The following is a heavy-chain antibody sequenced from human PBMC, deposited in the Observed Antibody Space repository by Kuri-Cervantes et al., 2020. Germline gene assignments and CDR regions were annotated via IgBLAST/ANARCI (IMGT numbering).Heavy chain of an antibody. D-gene: IGHD6-13*01. Sequence: GGSLRLSCAASGFTFSSYWMHWVRQAPGKGLVWVSRINSDGSSTTYADSVKGRFTISRDNAKNTLYLQMNSLRAEDTALYYCAKDREIAAAGMRGWFDPWGQGTLVTVSS. J-gene: IGHJ5*02. CDR1: GFTFSSYW. V-gene: IGHV3-74*01. CDR3: AKDREIAAAGMRGWFDP. CDR2: INSDGSST.